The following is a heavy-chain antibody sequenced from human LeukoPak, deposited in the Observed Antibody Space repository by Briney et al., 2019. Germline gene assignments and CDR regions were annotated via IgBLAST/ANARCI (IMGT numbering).Heavy chain of an antibody. Sequence: PGGSLRLSCAASGFRFSEYYMSWIRQAPGKGLEWISYISSSRTTIYYADSVKGRFTISRDNANNSLYLQMNSLRAEDTAVYYCARHMSQSIAAAETWGQGTLVTVSS. V-gene: IGHV3-11*01. D-gene: IGHD6-13*01. CDR3: ARHMSQSIAAAET. CDR2: ISSSRTTI. CDR1: GFRFSEYY. J-gene: IGHJ5*02.